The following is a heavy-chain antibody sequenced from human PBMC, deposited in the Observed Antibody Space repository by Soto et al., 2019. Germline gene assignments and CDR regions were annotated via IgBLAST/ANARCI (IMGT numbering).Heavy chain of an antibody. CDR1: AYTFTDYY. J-gene: IGHJ4*02. CDR2: INPKSGDT. D-gene: IGHD3-3*01. Sequence: QVQLIQSGAEVKMPGASVKVSCKASAYTFTDYYIHWVRQAPGQGLEWMGWINPKSGDTKYEQKFQGWVMMTRDTSITTAYLEVSRLRSEGTAVYYCARSSDPHDLWIGYPLFDYWGQGTPVTVSS. CDR3: ARSSDPHDLWIGYPLFDY. V-gene: IGHV1-2*04.